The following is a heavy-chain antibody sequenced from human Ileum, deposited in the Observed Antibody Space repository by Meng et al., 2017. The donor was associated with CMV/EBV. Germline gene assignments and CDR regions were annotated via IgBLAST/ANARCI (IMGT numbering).Heavy chain of an antibody. CDR1: GLTFSSDG. D-gene: IGHD3-16*01. CDR3: SSLGDY. Sequence: VLLVEAGGGVVQPGGSLGLPWAVSGLTFSSDGMHWVRQAPGKGLEGVAFVRSDGSNKYYADSVKGRFTISRDNSENTLFLQMNSLRADDTAVYYCSSLGDYWGQGTLVTVS. V-gene: IGHV3-30*02. J-gene: IGHJ4*02. CDR2: VRSDGSNK.